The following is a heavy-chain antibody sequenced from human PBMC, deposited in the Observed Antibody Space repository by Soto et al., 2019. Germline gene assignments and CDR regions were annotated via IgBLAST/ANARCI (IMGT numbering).Heavy chain of an antibody. Sequence: GGSLRLSCAASGFTFSSYAMSWVRQAPGKRLEWVSAISGSGGSTYYADSVKGRFTISRDNSKNTLYLQMNSLRAEDTAVYYCAKDPWYNWNSPWFDPWGQGTLVTVSS. V-gene: IGHV3-23*01. D-gene: IGHD1-7*01. J-gene: IGHJ5*02. CDR2: ISGSGGST. CDR1: GFTFSSYA. CDR3: AKDPWYNWNSPWFDP.